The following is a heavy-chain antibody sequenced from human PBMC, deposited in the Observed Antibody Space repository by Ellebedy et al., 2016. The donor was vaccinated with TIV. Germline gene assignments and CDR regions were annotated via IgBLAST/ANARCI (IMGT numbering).Heavy chain of an antibody. CDR1: GGSISSYY. Sequence: SETLSLTXTVSGGSISSYYWSWIRQPPGKGLEWIGYIYYSGSTNYNPSLKSRVTISVDTSKNQFSLKLSSVTAADTAVYYCARDPGGDYGDYAPFDYWGQGTLVTVSS. CDR3: ARDPGGDYGDYAPFDY. J-gene: IGHJ4*02. V-gene: IGHV4-59*01. D-gene: IGHD4-17*01. CDR2: IYYSGST.